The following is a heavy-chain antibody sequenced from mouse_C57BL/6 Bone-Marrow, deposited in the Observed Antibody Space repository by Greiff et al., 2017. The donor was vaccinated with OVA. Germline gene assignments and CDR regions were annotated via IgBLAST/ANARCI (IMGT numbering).Heavy chain of an antibody. CDR2: IYPRSGNT. CDR3: ARDPYYSNFFDY. CDR1: GYTFTSYG. J-gene: IGHJ2*01. Sequence: VQLQQSGAELARPGASVKLSCKASGYTFTSYGISWVKQRTGQGLEWIGEIYPRSGNTYYNEKFKGKATLTADKSSSTAYMELRSLTSEDSAVYFCARDPYYSNFFDYWGQGTTLTVSS. V-gene: IGHV1-81*01. D-gene: IGHD2-5*01.